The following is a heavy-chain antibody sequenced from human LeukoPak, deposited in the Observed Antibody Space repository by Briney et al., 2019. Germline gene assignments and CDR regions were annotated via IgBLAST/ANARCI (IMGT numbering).Heavy chain of an antibody. CDR2: MSPNSGNT. CDR3: ARGGIAAADNWFDP. CDR1: GYTFTSYD. J-gene: IGHJ5*02. V-gene: IGHV1-8*01. Sequence: GASVKVSCKASGYTFTSYDINWVRQATGQGLEWMGWMSPNSGNTGYAQKFQGRVTMTRNTSISTAYMELSSLRSEGTAVYYCARGGIAAADNWFDPWGRGTLVTVSS. D-gene: IGHD6-13*01.